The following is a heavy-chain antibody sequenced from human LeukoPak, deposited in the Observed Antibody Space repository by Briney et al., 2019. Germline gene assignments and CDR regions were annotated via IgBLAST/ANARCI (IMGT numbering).Heavy chain of an antibody. CDR3: ARDDQTGDPFFDY. J-gene: IGHJ4*02. V-gene: IGHV4-59*01. CDR1: GGSISSYY. D-gene: IGHD3-9*01. CDR2: IYYSGST. Sequence: SETLSLTCTVSGGSISSYYWSWIRQPPGKGLEWVGYIYYSGSTKYNPSLKRGVNISGDKYKNQFSLKLSSVTAADTAVYYCARDDQTGDPFFDYWGQGTLVTVSS.